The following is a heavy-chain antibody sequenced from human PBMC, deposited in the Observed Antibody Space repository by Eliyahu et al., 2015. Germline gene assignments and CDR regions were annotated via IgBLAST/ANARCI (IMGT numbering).Heavy chain of an antibody. V-gene: IGHV1-69*06. Sequence: QVQLVQSGAEVKKPGSSVKVSCXASGGTFSSYAXSWVRQAPGXGLDWMGGIIPIFGTAXYAQKFQGRVTITADKSTSTAYMELSSLRSEDTAVYYCFMVRGVINPYYGMDVWGQGTTVTVSS. D-gene: IGHD3-10*01. CDR2: IIPIFGTA. J-gene: IGHJ6*02. CDR3: FMVRGVINPYYGMDV. CDR1: GGTFSSYA.